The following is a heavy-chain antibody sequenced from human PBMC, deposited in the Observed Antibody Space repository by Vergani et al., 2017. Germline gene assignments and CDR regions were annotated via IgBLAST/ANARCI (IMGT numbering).Heavy chain of an antibody. J-gene: IGHJ4*02. D-gene: IGHD6-19*01. V-gene: IGHV1-18*04. CDR1: GYTFISYG. Sequence: QVQLVQSGAEVKKPGASMKVSCKASGYTFISYGISWVRQAPGQGLEWMGWISAYNDNTNYAQKFQGRVTMTTDTSTNTAYMELRSLRSDDTAVYYCARDGAAVAGLLFDYWGQGTLVTVSS. CDR3: ARDGAAVAGLLFDY. CDR2: ISAYNDNT.